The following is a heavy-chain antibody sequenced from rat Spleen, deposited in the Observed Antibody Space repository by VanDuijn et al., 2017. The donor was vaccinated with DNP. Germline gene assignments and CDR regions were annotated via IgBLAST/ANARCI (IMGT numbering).Heavy chain of an antibody. D-gene: IGHD1-1*01. CDR2: ITSGGDNT. CDR1: GFTFSAYY. J-gene: IGHJ1*01. CDR3: ARDRGYYSDWYFDF. Sequence: EVQLVESGGGLVQPGRSLKLSCAASGFTFSAYYMAWIRQVPGKGLDWVASITSGGDNTFYPDSVTGRVTISRDNAKNTLYLQMNSLRSEDTATYYCARDRGYYSDWYFDFWGPGTMVTVSS. V-gene: IGHV5-25*01.